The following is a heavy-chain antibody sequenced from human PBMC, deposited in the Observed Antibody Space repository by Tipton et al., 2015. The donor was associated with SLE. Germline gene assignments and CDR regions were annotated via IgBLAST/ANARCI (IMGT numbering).Heavy chain of an antibody. Sequence: TLSLTCAVYGGSFSGYSWTWIRQPPGKGLEWIGEINHSGSTIYNPSLKSRVTISVDMSRNQFSLRLDSVTAADTALYYCARGEMDVFDIWGQGTVVSVSS. V-gene: IGHV4-34*01. J-gene: IGHJ3*02. CDR3: ARGEMDVFDI. CDR1: GGSFSGYS. CDR2: INHSGST.